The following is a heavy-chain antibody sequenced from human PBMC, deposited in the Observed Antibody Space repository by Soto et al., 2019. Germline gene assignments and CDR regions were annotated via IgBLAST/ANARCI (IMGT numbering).Heavy chain of an antibody. CDR2: VYYSGST. Sequence: TLSLTCTVSGGSTNSRSDYWGWIRQPPGKGLEWIGSVYYSGSTHDNPSLHSRVCIAVDTTENQFSLKLTSVTAADTSVYYCARGSFSSSSSWFDPWGRGTLVTVSS. J-gene: IGHJ5*02. CDR1: GGSTNSRSDY. D-gene: IGHD6-6*01. CDR3: ARGSFSSSSSWFDP. V-gene: IGHV4-39*07.